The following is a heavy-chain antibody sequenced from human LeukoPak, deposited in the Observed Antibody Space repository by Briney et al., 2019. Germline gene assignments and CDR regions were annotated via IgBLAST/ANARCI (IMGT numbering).Heavy chain of an antibody. Sequence: ASVKVSCKASGGTFSSYAISWVRQAPGQGLEWMGGIIPIFGTANYAQKFQGRVTITADESTSTAYMELSSLRSEDTAVHYCARDRYGGYPDWGQGTLVTVSS. J-gene: IGHJ4*02. CDR3: ARDRYGGYPD. CDR2: IIPIFGTA. CDR1: GGTFSSYA. D-gene: IGHD5-12*01. V-gene: IGHV1-69*13.